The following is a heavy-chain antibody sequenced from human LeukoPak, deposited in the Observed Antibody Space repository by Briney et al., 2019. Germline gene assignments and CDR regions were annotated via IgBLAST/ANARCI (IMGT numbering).Heavy chain of an antibody. Sequence: GGSLRLSCAASGFTFSRYWMSWVRQAPGKGLEWVANIKQDGSEKYYVDSVKGRFTISRDNAKNSLYLQMNSLRAEDTAVYYCARANGIQLWHPVDTAIKYDYWGQGTLVTVSS. D-gene: IGHD5-18*01. CDR1: GFTFSRYW. CDR2: IKQDGSEK. V-gene: IGHV3-7*01. J-gene: IGHJ4*02. CDR3: ARANGIQLWHPVDTAIKYDY.